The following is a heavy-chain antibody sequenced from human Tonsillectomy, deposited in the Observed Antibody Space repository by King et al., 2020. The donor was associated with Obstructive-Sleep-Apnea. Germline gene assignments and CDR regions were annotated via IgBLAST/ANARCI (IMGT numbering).Heavy chain of an antibody. CDR2: ISAYNGNT. D-gene: IGHD3-10*01. CDR3: ARVTWGSGSYSLY. J-gene: IGHJ4*02. Sequence: VQLVESGTEVKRPGASVKVSCKASGYTFTTYGINWVRQAPGQGLEWMGWISAYNGNTNYAQKFQGRVTMTTDTSTSTAYMERRSLRSDDTAVYYCARVTWGSGSYSLYWGQGTLVTVPS. CDR1: GYTFTTYG. V-gene: IGHV1-18*01.